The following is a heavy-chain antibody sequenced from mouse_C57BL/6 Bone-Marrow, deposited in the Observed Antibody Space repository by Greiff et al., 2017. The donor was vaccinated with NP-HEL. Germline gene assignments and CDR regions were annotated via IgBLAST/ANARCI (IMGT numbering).Heavy chain of an antibody. J-gene: IGHJ2*01. CDR1: GFNIKDDY. CDR2: IDPENGDT. Sequence: EVQLQQSGAELVRPGASVKLSCTASGFNIKDDYMHWVKQRPEQGLEWIGWIDPENGDTEYASKFQGKATITADTSSNTAYLQLSSLTSEYTAVYFCTTVTTVVATEDYWGQGTTLTVSS. V-gene: IGHV14-4*01. D-gene: IGHD1-1*01. CDR3: TTVTTVVATEDY.